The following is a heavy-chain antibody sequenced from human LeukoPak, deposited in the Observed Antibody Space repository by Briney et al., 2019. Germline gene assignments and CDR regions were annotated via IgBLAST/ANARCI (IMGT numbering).Heavy chain of an antibody. D-gene: IGHD2-15*01. V-gene: IGHV4-59*08. CDR3: ATYTRHCSGGTCYSIDY. CDR2: VYYDGST. J-gene: IGHJ4*02. Sequence: SETLSLTCTVSGDSISSYHWTWIRRPPGRRLEWIGYVYYDGSTNYNPSLMSRVTTSLDTSNKQFSLKLSSVTAADTAIYYCATYTRHCSGGTCYSIDYWGQGTLVTVSS. CDR1: GDSISSYH.